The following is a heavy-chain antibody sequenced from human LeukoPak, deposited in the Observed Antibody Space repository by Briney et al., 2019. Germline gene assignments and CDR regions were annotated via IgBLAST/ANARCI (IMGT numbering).Heavy chain of an antibody. V-gene: IGHV1-2*02. CDR1: GFTFTGYY. CDR3: ARDLFYSVSGTYYNVGRVFNY. Sequence: GGSLRLSCAASGFTFTGYYMHWVRQAPGQGLEWMGWINPNSGGTNYAQKFQGRVTMTRDTSITTAYMELTSLRSDDTAVYYCARDLFYSVSGTYYNVGRVFNYWGQGTLVTVSS. D-gene: IGHD3-10*01. J-gene: IGHJ4*02. CDR2: INPNSGGT.